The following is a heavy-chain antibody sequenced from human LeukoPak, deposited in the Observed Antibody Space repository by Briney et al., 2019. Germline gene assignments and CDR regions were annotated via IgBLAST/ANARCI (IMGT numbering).Heavy chain of an antibody. CDR1: GGSFSGYY. J-gene: IGHJ6*03. V-gene: IGHV4-34*01. Sequence: SETLSLTCAVYGGSFSGYYWSWIRQPPGKGLERIGEINNSGSTNYNPSLKSRVTISVAPSTNQFSLQLSSVTAADTAVYYCARDAVTTFDYYYMDVWGKGTTVTVSS. CDR2: INNSGST. D-gene: IGHD4-11*01. CDR3: ARDAVTTFDYYYMDV.